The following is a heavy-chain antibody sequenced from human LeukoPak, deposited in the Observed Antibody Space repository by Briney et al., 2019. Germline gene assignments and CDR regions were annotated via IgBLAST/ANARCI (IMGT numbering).Heavy chain of an antibody. CDR1: GFTFSAYS. D-gene: IGHD3-22*01. CDR2: ISGSSIYI. CDR3: ARALYDSSGYYFDY. Sequence: GGSLRLSCATSGFTFSAYSMNWVRQAPGKGLEWVSSISGSSIYINYADSVRGRFTISSDNAKNSLYLQMSSLRAEDTAVYYCARALYDSSGYYFDYWGQGTLVTVSS. V-gene: IGHV3-21*01. J-gene: IGHJ4*02.